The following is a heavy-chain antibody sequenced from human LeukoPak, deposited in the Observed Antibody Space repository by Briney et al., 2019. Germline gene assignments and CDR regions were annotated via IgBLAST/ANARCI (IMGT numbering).Heavy chain of an antibody. Sequence: KPGGSLRLSCAASGFTYSGHTMNWVRQAPGKGLEWVSSISSSGSYKYYAGSVKGRFTISRDNAKNSLFLQMNSLRAEDTAVYYCARDGEYYYDSSGYYAIDYWGQGTLVSVSS. J-gene: IGHJ4*02. CDR2: ISSSGSYK. D-gene: IGHD3-22*01. CDR3: ARDGEYYYDSSGYYAIDY. V-gene: IGHV3-21*01. CDR1: GFTYSGHT.